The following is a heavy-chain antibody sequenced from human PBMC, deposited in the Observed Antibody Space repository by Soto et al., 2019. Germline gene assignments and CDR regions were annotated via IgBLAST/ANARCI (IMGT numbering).Heavy chain of an antibody. Sequence: ASVKVSCKASGYTFTGYYMHWVRQAPGQGLEWMGWINPNSGGTNYAQKFQGRITMTRDTSISTAYMELSRLRSDDTAVYYCARRGSVVVVAAPFDYWGQGTLVTVSS. CDR1: GYTFTGYY. CDR3: ARRGSVVVVAAPFDY. D-gene: IGHD2-15*01. V-gene: IGHV1-2*02. CDR2: INPNSGGT. J-gene: IGHJ4*02.